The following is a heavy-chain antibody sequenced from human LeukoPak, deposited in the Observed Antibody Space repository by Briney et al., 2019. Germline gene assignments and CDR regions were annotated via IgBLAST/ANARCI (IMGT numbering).Heavy chain of an antibody. D-gene: IGHD3-3*01. CDR2: IPSDGSSK. CDR3: ARDKGVASMDY. V-gene: IGHV3-30*02. J-gene: IGHJ4*02. Sequence: SGGSLRLSCAASGLIYSSSGMHWVRQAPGKGLEWVAFIPSDGSSKSYADSVKGRFTISRDNSKNTLYLQMNSLRTEDTAVYYCARDKGVASMDYWGQGTLVTVSS. CDR1: GLIYSSSG.